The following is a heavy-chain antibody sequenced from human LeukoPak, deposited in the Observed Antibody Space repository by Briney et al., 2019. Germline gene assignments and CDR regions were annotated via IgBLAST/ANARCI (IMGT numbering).Heavy chain of an antibody. CDR2: IYHSGGT. V-gene: IGHV4-30-2*01. J-gene: IGHJ4*02. CDR3: VRGLGGDNVDF. CDR1: GASISSGRYS. Sequence: PSETLSLTCAVSGASISSGRYSWSWIRQPPGKGLEWIGYIYHSGGTYYNPSLRSRVRISEVTFKNQFSLKLTSVTAADTAMYYCVRGLGGDNVDFWGQGTLVTVSS. D-gene: IGHD4-17*01.